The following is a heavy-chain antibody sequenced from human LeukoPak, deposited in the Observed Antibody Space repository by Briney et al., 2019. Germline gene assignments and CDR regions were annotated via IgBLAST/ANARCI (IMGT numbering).Heavy chain of an antibody. CDR2: IYYSGST. J-gene: IGHJ4*02. V-gene: IGHV4-39*07. Sequence: PSETLSLTCTVSGGSISSSSYYWGWIRQPPGKGLEWIGSIYYSGSTNYNPSLKSRVTISVDTSKNQFSLKLSSVTAADTAVYYCARVIFDGSGSYYIGYWGQGTLVTVSS. D-gene: IGHD3-10*01. CDR3: ARVIFDGSGSYYIGY. CDR1: GGSISSSSYY.